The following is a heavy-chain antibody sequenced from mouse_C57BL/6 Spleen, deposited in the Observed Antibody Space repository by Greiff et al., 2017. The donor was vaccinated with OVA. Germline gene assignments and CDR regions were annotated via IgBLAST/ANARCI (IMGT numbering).Heavy chain of an antibody. D-gene: IGHD2-12*01. CDR3: ARSPYEYAMDY. J-gene: IGHJ4*01. CDR2: IYPGDGDT. Sequence: QVQLKESGAELVKPGASVKISCKASGYAFSSYWMNWVKQRPGKGLEWIGQIYPGDGDTNYNGKFKGKATLTADKSSSTAYMQLSSLTSEDSAVYFCARSPYEYAMDYWGQGTSVTVSS. V-gene: IGHV1-80*01. CDR1: GYAFSSYW.